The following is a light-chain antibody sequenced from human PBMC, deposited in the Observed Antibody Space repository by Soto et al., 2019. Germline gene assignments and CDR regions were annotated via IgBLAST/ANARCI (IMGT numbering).Light chain of an antibody. Sequence: DIQMTQSPSTLSASVGDRVTITCRASQSISSWLAWYQQXPGKAPKLLIYKASSLQSGVPSRFSGSGSGTEFTLTISSLQPDDFATYYCHQYKTYWTFGHGTKVDIK. V-gene: IGKV1-5*03. CDR3: HQYKTYWT. J-gene: IGKJ1*01. CDR2: KAS. CDR1: QSISSW.